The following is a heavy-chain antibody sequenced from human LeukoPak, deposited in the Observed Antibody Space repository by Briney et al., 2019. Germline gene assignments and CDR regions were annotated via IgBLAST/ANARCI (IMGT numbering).Heavy chain of an antibody. V-gene: IGHV1-18*01. CDR2: ISAYNGNT. D-gene: IGHD3-10*01. CDR3: ARVGSGSYIPLPNSGVGY. CDR1: GYTFTSYG. J-gene: IGHJ4*02. Sequence: ASVKVSCKASGYTFTSYGISWVRQAPGQGLEWMGWISAYNGNTNYAQKLQGRVTMTTDTSTSTAYMELRSLRSDDTAVYYCARVGSGSYIPLPNSGVGYWGQGTLVTVSS.